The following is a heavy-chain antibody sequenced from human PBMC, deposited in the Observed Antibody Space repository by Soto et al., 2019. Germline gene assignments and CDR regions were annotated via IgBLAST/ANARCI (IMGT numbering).Heavy chain of an antibody. J-gene: IGHJ5*02. D-gene: IGHD2-2*01. CDR3: ATSVHCSSTSCFSFDP. CDR2: INANSGST. CDR1: GYTFPSYG. V-gene: IGHV1-46*01. Sequence: GASVKGSCKASGYTFPSYGISWVRQTPGQGLEWMGIINANSGSTSYAQKFQGRVTMTRDTSTSTVYMELSSLRSEDTAVYYCATSVHCSSTSCFSFDPWGQGTLVTVSS.